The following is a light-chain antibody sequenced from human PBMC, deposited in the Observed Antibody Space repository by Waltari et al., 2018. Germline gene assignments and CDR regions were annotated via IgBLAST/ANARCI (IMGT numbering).Light chain of an antibody. V-gene: IGKV3-15*01. Sequence: EIVVTQSPATLSVSPGDRAILTCRASQSISSNLAWFHQKPGQAPRLLIYGASARASGVPARFSGSGSGTEFTLTITSLQSEDFAVYYCQQYHALPPSTFGQGTRV. CDR1: QSISSN. CDR2: GAS. CDR3: QQYHALPPST. J-gene: IGKJ1*01.